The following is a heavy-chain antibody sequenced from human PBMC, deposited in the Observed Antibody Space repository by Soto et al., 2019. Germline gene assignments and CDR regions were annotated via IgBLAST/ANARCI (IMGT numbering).Heavy chain of an antibody. CDR1: GYTFTSYD. CDR2: MNPNSGNT. J-gene: IGHJ6*02. V-gene: IGHV1-8*01. CDR3: ARGLDYYYGMDV. Sequence: ASVKVSCKASGYTFTSYDINWVRQATGQGLEWMGWMNPNSGNTGYAQKFQGRVTITADESTSTAYMELSSLRSEDTAVYYCARGLDYYYGMDVWGQGTTVTVSS.